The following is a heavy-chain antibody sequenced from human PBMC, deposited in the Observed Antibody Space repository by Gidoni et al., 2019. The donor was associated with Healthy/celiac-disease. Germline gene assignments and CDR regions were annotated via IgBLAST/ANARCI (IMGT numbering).Heavy chain of an antibody. CDR3: ARSTSYSSGWYPVDY. D-gene: IGHD6-19*01. J-gene: IGHJ4*02. CDR2: IWYDGSNK. Sequence: QVQLVESGGGVVQPGRSLSLSCAASGFTFSSYCMHWCRQAPGKGLEWVAVIWYDGSNKYYADSVKGRFTISRDNSKNTLYLQMNSLRAEDTAVYYCARSTSYSSGWYPVDYWGQGTLVTVSS. V-gene: IGHV3-33*01. CDR1: GFTFSSYC.